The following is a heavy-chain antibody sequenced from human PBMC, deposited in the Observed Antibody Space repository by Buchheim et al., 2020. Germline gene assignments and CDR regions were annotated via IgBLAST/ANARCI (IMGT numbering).Heavy chain of an antibody. CDR3: ARRFGHSGYDPLDY. D-gene: IGHD5-12*01. V-gene: IGHV3-21*06. CDR1: GFTFIGYS. CDR2: ISSSSTYI. J-gene: IGHJ4*02. Sequence: EVQLVESGGGLVKPGGSLRLSCAASGFTFIGYSMNWVRQAPGKGLEWVSSISSSSTYIYYADSVKGRFTISRGNAESSLYLQLNSLRAEDTAVYYCARRFGHSGYDPLDYWGQGTL.